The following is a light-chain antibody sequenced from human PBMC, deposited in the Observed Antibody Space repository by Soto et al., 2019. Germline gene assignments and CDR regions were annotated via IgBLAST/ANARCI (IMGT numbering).Light chain of an antibody. V-gene: IGKV3-11*01. CDR2: DAS. Sequence: EIVLTQSPATLSLSPGEGATLACGASQSVRPSLAWYQQKPCQAPRLLIYDASTMATGIPARFSGSGSGTDFTRTISHLESDDFAVYYCQQRTDWPTITFGQGTRLEIK. CDR3: QQRTDWPTIT. J-gene: IGKJ5*01. CDR1: QSVRPS.